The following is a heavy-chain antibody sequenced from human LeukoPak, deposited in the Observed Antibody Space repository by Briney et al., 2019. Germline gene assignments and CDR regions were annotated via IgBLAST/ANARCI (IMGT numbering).Heavy chain of an antibody. Sequence: GGTLRLSCAVSGFTFSSYQMGWVRRAPGKGLEWVSYIGSSGGSRYYAGSVKGRYTSSRDNAKNSLYLQMASLRVEDSAVYYCAREDGDAFDIWGQGTVVSVSS. CDR2: IGSSGGSR. V-gene: IGHV3-48*03. J-gene: IGHJ3*02. D-gene: IGHD5-24*01. CDR1: GFTFSSYQ. CDR3: AREDGDAFDI.